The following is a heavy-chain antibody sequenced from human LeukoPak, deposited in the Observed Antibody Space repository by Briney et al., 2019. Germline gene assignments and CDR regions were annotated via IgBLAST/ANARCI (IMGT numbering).Heavy chain of an antibody. V-gene: IGHV3-21*01. J-gene: IGHJ4*02. D-gene: IGHD2-2*01. CDR3: ARDERRYCSDSSCYPGDF. CDR1: GFNFNDYA. Sequence: PGGSLRLSCAASGFNFNDYAMKWVRQAPGKGLEWVSAISRTSAYIYYSDSVKGRFTISRDNAKNSVYLQMDCLRAEDTAVYYCARDERRYCSDSSCYPGDFWGQGTLVTVSS. CDR2: ISRTSAYI.